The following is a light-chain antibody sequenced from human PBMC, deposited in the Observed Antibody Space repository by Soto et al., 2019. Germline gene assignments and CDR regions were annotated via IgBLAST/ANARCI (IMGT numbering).Light chain of an antibody. J-gene: IGLJ3*02. CDR1: SGHSSYI. V-gene: IGLV4-60*02. Sequence: QLVLTQSSSASASLGSSVKLTCTLSSGHSSYIIAWHQQQPGKAPRYLMKLEGSGSHNKGSGVPDGFSGSSSGADRYLTISNLQFEDEDDYYCENWDSNNPWVFGGGTKLTVL. CDR2: LEGSGSH. CDR3: ENWDSNNPWV.